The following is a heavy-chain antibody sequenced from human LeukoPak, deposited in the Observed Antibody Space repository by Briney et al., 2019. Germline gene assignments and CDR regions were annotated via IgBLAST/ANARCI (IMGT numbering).Heavy chain of an antibody. CDR2: INHSGST. J-gene: IGHJ4*02. CDR3: SITMVRGVKGDY. Sequence: SETLSLTCAVYGGSFSGYYWSWIRQPPGKGLEWIGEINHSGSTNYNPSLKSRVTMSVDTSKNQFSLKLSSVTAADTAVYYCSITMVRGVKGDYWGQGTLVTVSS. V-gene: IGHV4-34*03. D-gene: IGHD3-10*01. CDR1: GGSFSGYY.